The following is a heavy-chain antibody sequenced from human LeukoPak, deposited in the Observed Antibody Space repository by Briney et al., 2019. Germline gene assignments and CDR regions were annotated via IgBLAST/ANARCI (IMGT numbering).Heavy chain of an antibody. CDR1: GFTFSSYA. CDR2: ISGSGGST. CDR3: ATHGDYYNWYFDL. D-gene: IGHD4-17*01. Sequence: PGGSLRLSCAASGFTFSSYAMSWVRQAPGKGLEWVLAISGSGGSTYYADSVKGRFTISRDNSKNTLYLQMNSLRAEDTAVYYCATHGDYYNWYFDLWGRGTLVTVSS. J-gene: IGHJ2*01. V-gene: IGHV3-23*01.